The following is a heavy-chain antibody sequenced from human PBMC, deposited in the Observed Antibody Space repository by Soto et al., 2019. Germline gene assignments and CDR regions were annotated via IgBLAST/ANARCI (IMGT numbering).Heavy chain of an antibody. CDR2: INAGNGST. CDR3: ARYNWNADGWFDP. CDR1: GYTFTSYA. V-gene: IGHV1-3*01. D-gene: IGHD1-20*01. Sequence: ASVKVSCKASGYTFTSYAMHWVRQAPGQRLEWMGWINAGNGSTKYSQKFQGRVTITRDTSASTAYMELSSLRSEDTAVYYCARYNWNADGWFDPWGQGTLVTVS. J-gene: IGHJ5*02.